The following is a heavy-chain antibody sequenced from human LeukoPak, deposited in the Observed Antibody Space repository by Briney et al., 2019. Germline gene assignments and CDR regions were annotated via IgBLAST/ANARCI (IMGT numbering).Heavy chain of an antibody. CDR1: GFTFSGYW. CDR2: ISYDGSNK. J-gene: IGHJ4*02. V-gene: IGHV3-30*03. Sequence: GGSLRLSCAASGFTFSGYWMNWVRQAPGKGLEWVAVISYDGSNKYYADSVKGRFTISRDNSKNTLYLQMNSLRAEDTAVYYCARVVVVRGGSHWNFDYWGQGTLVTVSS. D-gene: IGHD1-26*01. CDR3: ARVVVVRGGSHWNFDY.